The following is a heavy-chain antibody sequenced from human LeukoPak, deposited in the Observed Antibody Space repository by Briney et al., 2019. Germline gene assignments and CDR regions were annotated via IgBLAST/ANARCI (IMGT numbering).Heavy chain of an antibody. CDR1: GGSISSSSYY. J-gene: IGHJ6*03. CDR2: IYYSGST. CDR3: ARDSSDYEYHDYYYMDV. D-gene: IGHD3-16*01. Sequence: SETLSLTCTVSGGSISSSSYYWGWIRQPPGKGLEWIGSIYYSGSTNYNPSLKSRVTISVDTSKNQFSLKLSSVTAADTAVYYCARDSSDYEYHDYYYMDVWGKGTTVTISS. V-gene: IGHV4-39*07.